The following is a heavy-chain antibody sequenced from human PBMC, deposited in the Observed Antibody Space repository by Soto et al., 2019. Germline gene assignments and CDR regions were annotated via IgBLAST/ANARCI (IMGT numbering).Heavy chain of an antibody. Sequence: AASVKVSCKASGYTFTGYYMHWVRQAPGQGLEWMGWINPNSGGTNYAQKFQGRVTMTRDTSISTAYMELSRLRSDDTAVYYCARDQFLEWLPHDYWGQGTLVTVSS. J-gene: IGHJ4*02. CDR3: ARDQFLEWLPHDY. CDR2: INPNSGGT. V-gene: IGHV1-2*02. CDR1: GYTFTGYY. D-gene: IGHD3-3*01.